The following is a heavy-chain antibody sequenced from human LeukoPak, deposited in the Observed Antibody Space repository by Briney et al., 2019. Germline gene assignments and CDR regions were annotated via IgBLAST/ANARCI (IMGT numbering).Heavy chain of an antibody. V-gene: IGHV4-59*08. J-gene: IGHJ4*02. D-gene: IGHD3-10*01. CDR1: GGSISGYY. Sequence: PETLSLTCNVSGGSISGYYWSWIRQPPGKGLEWIGFIYHTGSTKYNPSLKSRVTISVDTSKNHFSLRLSSVTAADTAVYYCARHGESGRHHCYFDYWGQGALVTVSS. CDR2: IYHTGST. CDR3: ARHGESGRHHCYFDY.